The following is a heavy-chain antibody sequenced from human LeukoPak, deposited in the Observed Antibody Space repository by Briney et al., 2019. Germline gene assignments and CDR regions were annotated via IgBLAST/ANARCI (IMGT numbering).Heavy chain of an antibody. V-gene: IGHV4-59*01. CDR2: IYYSGST. D-gene: IGHD5-12*01. CDR1: GGSISSYY. J-gene: IGHJ5*02. CDR3: ASSFLLRKGGYWFDP. Sequence: SETLSLTCTVSGGSISSYYWSWLRQPPGKGLEWIGYIYYSGSTNYNPSLKSRVTISVDTSKNQFSLKLSSVTAADTAVYYCASSFLLRKGGYWFDPWGQGTLVTVSS.